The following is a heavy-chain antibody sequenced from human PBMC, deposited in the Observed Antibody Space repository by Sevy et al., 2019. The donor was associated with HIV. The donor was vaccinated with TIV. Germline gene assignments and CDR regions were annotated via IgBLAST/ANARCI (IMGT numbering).Heavy chain of an antibody. CDR3: ARDLLFIAADYYYYMDV. J-gene: IGHJ6*03. D-gene: IGHD5-12*01. CDR1: GFTFSSYG. V-gene: IGHV3-33*01. Sequence: GGSLRLSCAASGFTFSSYGRHWVRQAPGKGLEWVAVIWYDGSNKYYADSVKGRFTISRDNSKNTLYLQMNSLRAEDTAVYYCARDLLFIAADYYYYMDVWGKGTTVTVSS. CDR2: IWYDGSNK.